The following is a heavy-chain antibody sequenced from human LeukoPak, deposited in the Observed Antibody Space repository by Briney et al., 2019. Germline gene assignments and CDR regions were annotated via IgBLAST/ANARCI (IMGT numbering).Heavy chain of an antibody. Sequence: SVKVSCKASGGTFSSYAISWVRQAPGQGLEWMGGIIPIFGTANYAQKFQGRVTITADESTSTAYMELSSLRSEDTAVYYCARDRLFGGSYLNAFDIWGQGTMVTVSS. D-gene: IGHD1-26*01. J-gene: IGHJ3*02. CDR1: GGTFSSYA. CDR2: IIPIFGTA. CDR3: ARDRLFGGSYLNAFDI. V-gene: IGHV1-69*13.